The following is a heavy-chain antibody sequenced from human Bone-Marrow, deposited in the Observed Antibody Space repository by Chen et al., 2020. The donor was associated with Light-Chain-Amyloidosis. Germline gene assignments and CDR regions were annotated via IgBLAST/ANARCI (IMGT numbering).Heavy chain of an antibody. J-gene: IGHJ6*02. CDR2: ISGSGGST. V-gene: IGHV3-23*01. Sequence: EVQLLESGGGLVQPGGSLRLSCSASGFTFSSYAMRWVRQAPGKVLEWVSAISGSGGSTYYADSVKGRFTISRDNSKNTLYLQMNSLRAEDTAVYYCAKDGMYSMSGYYYGMDVWGQGTTVTVSS. CDR1: GFTFSSYA. CDR3: AKDGMYSMSGYYYGMDV. D-gene: IGHD2-8*01.